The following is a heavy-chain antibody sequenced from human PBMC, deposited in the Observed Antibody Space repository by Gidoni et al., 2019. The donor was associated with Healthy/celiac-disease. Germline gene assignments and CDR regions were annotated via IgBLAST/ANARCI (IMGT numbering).Heavy chain of an antibody. J-gene: IGHJ3*02. CDR3: ASRYCSSTSCPEDDAFDI. CDR1: GFTVSSNY. V-gene: IGHV3-53*02. Sequence: EVQLVETGGGLIQPGGSLRLSCAASGFTVSSNYMSWVPQAPGKGLEWVSVIYSGGSTYDADSVKGRFTISRDNSKNTLYLQMNSLRAEDTAVYYCASRYCSSTSCPEDDAFDIWGQGTMVTVSS. CDR2: IYSGGST. D-gene: IGHD2-2*01.